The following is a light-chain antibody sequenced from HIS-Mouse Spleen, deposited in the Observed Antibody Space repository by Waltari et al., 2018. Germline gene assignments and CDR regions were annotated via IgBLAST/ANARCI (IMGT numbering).Light chain of an antibody. CDR1: ALPKNY. CDR3: YSTDSSGNHYV. J-gene: IGLJ1*01. V-gene: IGLV3-10*01. Sequence: SYELTQPPSVSVSPGQTDRITCSGDALPKNYAYWYQQKSGQAPVLVLYEDSKRPSGIPERFSGSSSGTMATLTISGAQVEDEADYYCYSTDSSGNHYVFGTGTKVTVL. CDR2: EDS.